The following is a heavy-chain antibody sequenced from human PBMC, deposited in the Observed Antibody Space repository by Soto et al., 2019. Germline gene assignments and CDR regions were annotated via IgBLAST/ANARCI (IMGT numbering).Heavy chain of an antibody. Sequence: GGSLRLSCSASGFTLSNYAMHWVRQAPGKGLEYVSAIYSNGGSTFYADSVRGRLTISRDNSKNTLYLQMSSLRAEDTAVYYCVKDRYYYDSSAYRSAYWGQGTLVTVSS. CDR2: IYSNGGST. J-gene: IGHJ4*02. D-gene: IGHD3-22*01. CDR3: VKDRYYYDSSAYRSAY. CDR1: GFTLSNYA. V-gene: IGHV3-64D*06.